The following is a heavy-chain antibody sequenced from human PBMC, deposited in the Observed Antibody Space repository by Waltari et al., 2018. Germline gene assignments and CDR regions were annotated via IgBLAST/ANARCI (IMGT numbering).Heavy chain of an antibody. V-gene: IGHV3-23*04. CDR1: GFTFSSYA. CDR3: AKSEVVTQPWYY. CDR2: IIGSGGST. D-gene: IGHD2-21*02. Sequence: VQLVGSGGGVVQPGRSVRLSCAASGFTFSSYAMPWVPQAPGKGREWVSAIIGSGGSTYYADSVKGRFTISRDNSKNTLYLQMNSLRAEDTAVYYCAKSEVVTQPWYYWGQGTLVTVSS. J-gene: IGHJ4*02.